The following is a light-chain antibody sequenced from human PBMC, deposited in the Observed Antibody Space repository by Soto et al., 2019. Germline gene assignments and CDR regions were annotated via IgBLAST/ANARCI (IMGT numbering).Light chain of an antibody. J-gene: IGLJ2*01. CDR1: SSDVGGYNF. Sequence: QSALTQPASVSGSPGQSITISCTGTSSDVGGYNFVFWYQQHPGKAPKLMIYDVTNRSSGISNRFSGSKSGNTASLTISGLQADDEADYYCGSYTSTSTVVFGGGTKL. V-gene: IGLV2-14*03. CDR3: GSYTSTSTVV. CDR2: DVT.